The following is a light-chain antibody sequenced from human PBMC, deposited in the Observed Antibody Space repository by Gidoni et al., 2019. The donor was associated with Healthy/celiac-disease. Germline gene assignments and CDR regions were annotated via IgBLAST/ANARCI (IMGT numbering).Light chain of an antibody. CDR1: SSDVGGYNY. V-gene: IGLV2-11*01. Sequence: QSALTQPRSVSGSHGQSVTISCTATSSDVGGYNYVSWYQQHPGKAPKLMIYDVSKRPSGVPDRFSGSKSGNTASLTISGLQAEDEADYYCCSYAGSYVFGTGTKVTVL. CDR3: CSYAGSYV. J-gene: IGLJ1*01. CDR2: DVS.